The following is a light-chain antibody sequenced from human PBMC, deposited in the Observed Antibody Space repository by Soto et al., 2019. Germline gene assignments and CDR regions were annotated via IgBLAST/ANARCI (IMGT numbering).Light chain of an antibody. J-gene: IGKJ1*01. CDR3: QQYNDWSRT. V-gene: IGKV3-15*01. Sequence: MTQSPATLSVPPGERAALSCRASQSVSTNLAWYQQKPGQPPRLLIYFASTRATAVPVRFSGSGSGTEFTLTISSLQSEDVAVYFCQQYNDWSRTFGQGTKVDIK. CDR1: QSVSTN. CDR2: FAS.